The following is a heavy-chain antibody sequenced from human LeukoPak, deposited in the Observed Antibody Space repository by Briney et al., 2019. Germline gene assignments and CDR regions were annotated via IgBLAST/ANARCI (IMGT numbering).Heavy chain of an antibody. V-gene: IGHV3-21*01. CDR2: ISSSSSYI. Sequence: PGGSLRLSCAASGFTFSSYSMNWVRQAPGKGLEWVSSISSSSSYIYYADSVKGRFTISRDNAKNSLYLQMNSLRAEDTAVYYCANGRDGYTLPFDYWGQGTLVTVSS. D-gene: IGHD5-24*01. CDR1: GFTFSSYS. J-gene: IGHJ4*02. CDR3: ANGRDGYTLPFDY.